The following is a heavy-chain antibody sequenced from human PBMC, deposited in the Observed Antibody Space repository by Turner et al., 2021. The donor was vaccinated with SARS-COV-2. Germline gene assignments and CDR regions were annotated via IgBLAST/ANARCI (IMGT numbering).Heavy chain of an antibody. CDR1: GGSISSSSYY. CDR2: IYYSGSS. CDR3: ASYSRGYSYDEAFDY. J-gene: IGHJ4*02. V-gene: IGHV4-39*01. Sequence: QLHLQESGPGLVKPSETLSLTCTVPGGSISSSSYYWGWIRQPPGKGLEWIGNIYYSGSSYYNPSIKSRVTISVDTSKNQFSLKLSSVTAADTAVYYCASYSRGYSYDEAFDYWGQGTLVTVSS. D-gene: IGHD5-18*01.